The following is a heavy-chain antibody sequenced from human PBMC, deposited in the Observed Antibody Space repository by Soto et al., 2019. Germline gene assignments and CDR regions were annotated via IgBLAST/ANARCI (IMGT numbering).Heavy chain of an antibody. CDR3: ARVHSYYYAMDV. V-gene: IGHV3-13*01. Sequence: EVQLVESGGDLVQPGGSLRLSCTASGFDFSTYDMHWVRQAAGEGLEWVAVIGTAGDTYYPDSIKGRFIISRENGKNSLYLQMTGLRAGDTAVYYCARVHSYYYAMDVWGQGTTVTVSS. CDR1: GFDFSTYD. J-gene: IGHJ6*02. CDR2: IGTAGDT.